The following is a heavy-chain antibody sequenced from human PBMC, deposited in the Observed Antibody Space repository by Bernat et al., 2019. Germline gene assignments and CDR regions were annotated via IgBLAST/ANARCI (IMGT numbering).Heavy chain of an antibody. V-gene: IGHV3-15*01. D-gene: IGHD6-13*01. CDR1: GFTFNDAW. CDR2: VKSKIDGGTT. J-gene: IGHJ6*03. CDR3: TTSSVGSSWSAYYYYYMDV. Sequence: EVQLLESGGGLVQPGGSLRLSCAASGFTFNDAWMSWVRQAPGKGLEWVGRVKSKIDGGTTDYAAPVKGRFAISRDDSKKTLYLQMDSLKTEDTALYYCTTSSVGSSWSAYYYYYMDVWGKGTTVTVSS.